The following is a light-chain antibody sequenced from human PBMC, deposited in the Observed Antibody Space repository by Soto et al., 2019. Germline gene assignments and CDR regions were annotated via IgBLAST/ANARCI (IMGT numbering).Light chain of an antibody. CDR1: SSDVGGYNY. V-gene: IGLV2-14*01. J-gene: IGLJ1*01. Sequence: QSALTQPASVSGSPGQSITISCTGTSSDVGGYNYVSWYQQHPGKAPQLMIYAVSNRPSGVSNRFSGSKSGSTASLTISGLQAADEADYYCTAYTSSNTYVFGTGTKVTVL. CDR2: AVS. CDR3: TAYTSSNTYV.